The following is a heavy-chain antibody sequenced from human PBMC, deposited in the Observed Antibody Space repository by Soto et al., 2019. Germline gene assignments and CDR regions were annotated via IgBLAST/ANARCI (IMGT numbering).Heavy chain of an antibody. CDR2: VYPGDSDT. CDR1: GYNFARHW. CDR3: ARLDGYSFDY. J-gene: IGHJ4*02. D-gene: IGHD4-4*01. V-gene: IGHV5-51*01. Sequence: PXESLKVSCKCFGYNFARHWSGLVRQMPGKGLEWMGIVYPGDSDTRYSPSFQGQVTISADKSTTTAYVQWSSLKASDTAVYYCARLDGYSFDYWGQGTLVTYPQ.